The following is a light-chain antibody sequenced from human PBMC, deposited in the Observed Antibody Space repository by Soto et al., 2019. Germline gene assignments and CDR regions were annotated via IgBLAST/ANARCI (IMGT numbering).Light chain of an antibody. CDR1: SSNIGDNY. Sequence: QSVLTQPPSVSAAPGQKVTISCSGSSSNIGDNYVSWYQQLPGTAPKLLIYDNNMRASGIPDRVSGSKSGTSATLGITGLQSGDEADYYCGTWDSSLSAYVFGNGTKVTVL. J-gene: IGLJ1*01. CDR2: DNN. V-gene: IGLV1-51*01. CDR3: GTWDSSLSAYV.